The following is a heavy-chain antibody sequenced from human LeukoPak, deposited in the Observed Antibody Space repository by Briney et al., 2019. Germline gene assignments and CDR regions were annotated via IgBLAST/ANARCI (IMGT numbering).Heavy chain of an antibody. Sequence: SETLSLTCTVSGGSISSYYWSWIRQPPGKGLEWIGYIYYSGSTNYNPSLKSRVTMSVDTSKNQFSLKLSSVTAADTAVYYCARGSKSSTSCCHFDYWGQGTLVTVSS. CDR1: GGSISSYY. CDR3: ARGSKSSTSCCHFDY. V-gene: IGHV4-59*08. CDR2: IYYSGST. J-gene: IGHJ4*02. D-gene: IGHD2-2*01.